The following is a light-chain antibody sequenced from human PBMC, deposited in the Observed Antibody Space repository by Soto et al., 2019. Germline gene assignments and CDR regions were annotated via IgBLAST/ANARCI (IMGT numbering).Light chain of an antibody. CDR3: QQYGSSPFT. V-gene: IGKV3-20*01. J-gene: IGKJ3*01. CDR2: GAS. CDR1: QSVSSSY. Sequence: EIVLTQSPGTLSLSPGERATLSCRASQSVSSSYLAWYQQKPGQAPRLLIYGASSRATGIPDRFSGSASGTEFTLTISRLEPEDFAVYYCQQYGSSPFTFGPGTKVDIK.